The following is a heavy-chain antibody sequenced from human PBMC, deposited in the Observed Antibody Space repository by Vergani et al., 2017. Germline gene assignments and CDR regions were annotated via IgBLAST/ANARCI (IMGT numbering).Heavy chain of an antibody. V-gene: IGHV3-23*01. CDR1: GFTFSSYA. CDR2: ISGSGGST. J-gene: IGHJ3*02. CDR3: ALDYGGNAGAFDI. Sequence: EVQLLESGGGLVQPGGSLRLPCAASGFTFSSYAMSWVRQAPGKGLEWVSAISGSGGSTYYADSVKGRFTISRDNSKNTLYLQMNSLRAEDTAVYYCALDYGGNAGAFDIWGQGTMVTVSS. D-gene: IGHD4-23*01.